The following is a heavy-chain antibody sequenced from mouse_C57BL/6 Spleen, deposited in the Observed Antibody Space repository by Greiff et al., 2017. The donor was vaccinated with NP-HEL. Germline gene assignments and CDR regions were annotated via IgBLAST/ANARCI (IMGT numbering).Heavy chain of an antibody. Sequence: QVQLQQSGPGLVQPSQRLSITCTVSGFSLTSYGVHWVRQSPGKGLEWLGVIWSGGSTDYNAAFISRLSISKDNSKSQVFFKMNSLQADDTAIYYCARPYYDYDWGFAYWGQGTLVTVSA. CDR2: IWSGGST. CDR1: GFSLTSYG. J-gene: IGHJ3*01. V-gene: IGHV2-2*01. D-gene: IGHD2-4*01. CDR3: ARPYYDYDWGFAY.